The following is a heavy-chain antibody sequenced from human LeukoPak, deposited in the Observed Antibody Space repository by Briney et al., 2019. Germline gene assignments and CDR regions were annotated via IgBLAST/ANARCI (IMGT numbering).Heavy chain of an antibody. D-gene: IGHD2-2*01. J-gene: IGHJ6*03. CDR2: INHSGST. Sequence: SETLSLTCAVYGGSFSGYYWSWIRQPPGKGLEWIGEINHSGSTNYNPSLKSRVTISVDTSKNQFSLKLSSVTAADTAVYYCARGSIVVVPAAKYVRDYYYYMDVWGKGTTVTVSS. CDR1: GGSFSGYY. CDR3: ARGSIVVVPAAKYVRDYYYYMDV. V-gene: IGHV4-34*01.